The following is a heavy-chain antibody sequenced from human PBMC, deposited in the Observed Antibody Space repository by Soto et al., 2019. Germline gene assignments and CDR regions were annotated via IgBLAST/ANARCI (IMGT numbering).Heavy chain of an antibody. V-gene: IGHV4-4*02. CDR3: ARVFSSGSGWMYYFDF. J-gene: IGHJ4*02. Sequence: QVELQESGPRLVKSSGTLSLTCEVSSGSISTGNWWSWVRQPPGKGLEWIGEIYYTGATNSNPSLTSRVTMTIDKSKDQFSLILTSATAADTAVYYCARVFSSGSGWMYYFDFWGQGILVSVSS. D-gene: IGHD6-25*01. CDR1: SGSISTGNW. CDR2: IYYTGAT.